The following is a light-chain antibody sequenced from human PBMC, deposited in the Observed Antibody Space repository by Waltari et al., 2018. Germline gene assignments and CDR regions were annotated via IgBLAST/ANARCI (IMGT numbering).Light chain of an antibody. CDR2: KDS. Sequence: SYELTQPSSVSVSPGQTARITCSGDVLSTKYVRWFQQKPGQAPVLVIYKDSERPSGIPDRISGSTSGTTVTLTISGAQVEDEADYYCYCAADSNVRVFGGGTRLTVL. CDR1: VLSTKY. V-gene: IGLV3-27*01. CDR3: YCAADSNVRV. J-gene: IGLJ2*01.